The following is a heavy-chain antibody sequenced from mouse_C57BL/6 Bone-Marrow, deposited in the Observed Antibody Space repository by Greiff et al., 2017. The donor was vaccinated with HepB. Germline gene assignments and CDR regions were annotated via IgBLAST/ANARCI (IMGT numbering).Heavy chain of an antibody. V-gene: IGHV5-6*01. CDR1: GFTFSSYG. J-gene: IGHJ4*01. Sequence: EVQGVESGGDLVKPGGSLKLSCAASGFTFSSYGMSWVRQTPDKRLEWVATISSGGSYTYYPDSVKGRFTISRDNAKNTLYLQMSSLKSEDTAMYYCARPLYGSSRPYAMDYWGQGTSVTVSS. CDR3: ARPLYGSSRPYAMDY. D-gene: IGHD1-1*01. CDR2: ISSGGSYT.